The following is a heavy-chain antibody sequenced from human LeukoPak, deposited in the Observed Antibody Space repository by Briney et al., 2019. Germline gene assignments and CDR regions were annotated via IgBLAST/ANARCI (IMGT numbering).Heavy chain of an antibody. J-gene: IGHJ5*02. V-gene: IGHV1-69*06. Sequence: ASVKVSCKASGGTFSSYAISWVRQAPGQGLEWMGGIIPIFGTANYAQKFQGRVTITADKSTSTAYMELSSLRSEDTAVYYCARGGYCSSTSCYRYWFDPWGQGTLVTVSS. CDR1: GGTFSSYA. CDR3: ARGGYCSSTSCYRYWFDP. D-gene: IGHD2-2*01. CDR2: IIPIFGTA.